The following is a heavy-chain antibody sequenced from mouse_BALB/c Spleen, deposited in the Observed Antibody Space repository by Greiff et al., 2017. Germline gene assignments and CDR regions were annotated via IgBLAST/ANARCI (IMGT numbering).Heavy chain of an antibody. Sequence: VKLQQSGAELVKPGASVKLSCKASGYTFTSYYMYWVKQRPGQGLEWIGEINPSNGRTNYNEKFKSKATLTVDKSSSTAYMQLSSLTSEDSAVYYCARFGSSYYWGQGTTLTVSS. CDR1: GYTFTSYY. D-gene: IGHD1-1*01. CDR3: ARFGSSYY. V-gene: IGHV1S81*02. CDR2: INPSNGRT. J-gene: IGHJ2*01.